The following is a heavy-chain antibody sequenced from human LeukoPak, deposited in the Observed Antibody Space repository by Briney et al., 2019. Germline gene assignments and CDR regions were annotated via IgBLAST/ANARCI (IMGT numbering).Heavy chain of an antibody. V-gene: IGHV1-2*02. CDR1: GYTFTSYD. CDR3: ARAEYIAAAAPEAFDI. D-gene: IGHD6-13*01. Sequence: ASVKVSCKASGYTFTSYDINWVRQATGQGLEWMGWMNPNSGGTNYAQKFQGRVTMTRDTSISTAYMELSRLRSDDTAVYYCARAEYIAAAAPEAFDIWGQGTMVTVSS. CDR2: MNPNSGGT. J-gene: IGHJ3*02.